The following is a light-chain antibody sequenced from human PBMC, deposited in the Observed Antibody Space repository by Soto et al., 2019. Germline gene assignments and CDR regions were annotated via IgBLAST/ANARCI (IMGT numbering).Light chain of an antibody. CDR2: DVG. J-gene: IGLJ1*01. CDR1: SSDVGGYNY. Sequence: QSALTQPASVSGSPGQSITISCTGNSSDVGGYNYVSWYQQHPGKAPKLMIYDVGNRPSGVSNRFSGSKSGNTASLTISGLQAEDEADYYCSSYTSSSILYVFGTGTKVTVL. CDR3: SSYTSSSILYV. V-gene: IGLV2-14*01.